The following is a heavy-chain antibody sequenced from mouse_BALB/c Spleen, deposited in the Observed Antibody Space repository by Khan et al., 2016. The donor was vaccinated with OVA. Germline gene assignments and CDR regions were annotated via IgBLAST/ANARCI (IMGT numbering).Heavy chain of an antibody. Sequence: EVQLQESGPDLVKPSQSLSLTCTVTGYSITSGYNWHWIRQFPGNKLEWMGYIHFSGSTSYNPSLKSRISITRDTSKNPFFLQLKSVTTEETSTYYCAGGFPTYWGQGTLVTVSA. J-gene: IGHJ3*01. V-gene: IGHV3-1*02. CDR1: GYSITSGYN. CDR3: AGGFPTY. CDR2: IHFSGST.